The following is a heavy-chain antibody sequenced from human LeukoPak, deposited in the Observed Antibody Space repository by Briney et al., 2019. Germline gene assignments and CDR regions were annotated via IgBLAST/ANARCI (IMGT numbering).Heavy chain of an antibody. V-gene: IGHV4-38-2*01. CDR2: IYHSGST. D-gene: IGHD3-22*01. CDR3: ARVYYDSSGYPYYFDY. CDR1: GYSISSGYY. J-gene: IGHJ4*02. Sequence: SETLSLTCAVSGYSISSGYYWGWIRQPPGKGLEWIGSIYHSGSTYYNPSLKSRVTISVDTSKNQFSLKLSSVTAADTAVYYCARVYYDSSGYPYYFDYWGQGTLVTASS.